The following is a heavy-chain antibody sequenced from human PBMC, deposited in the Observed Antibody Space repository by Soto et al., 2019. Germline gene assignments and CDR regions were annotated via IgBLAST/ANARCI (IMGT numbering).Heavy chain of an antibody. CDR2: IKEDGSDE. CDR3: ARWTYSSGWHLDY. J-gene: IGHJ4*02. Sequence: GGSLRLSCEASGFTIRSHQMNWVRQAPGKGLGWVAKIKEDGSDESYVDSVKGRFTISRDNAKNSLFLQMNSLRGEDTAVYYCARWTYSSGWHLDYWGQGTLVTVSS. D-gene: IGHD3-22*01. V-gene: IGHV3-7*03. CDR1: GFTIRSHQ.